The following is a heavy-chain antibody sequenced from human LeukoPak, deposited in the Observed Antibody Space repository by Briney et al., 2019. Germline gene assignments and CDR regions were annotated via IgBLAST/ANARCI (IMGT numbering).Heavy chain of an antibody. CDR2: IIAYNGNT. CDR3: ARVSGVGAPLDY. Sequence: GASVKVSCKASGYTFITYGITWVRQAPGQGLEWMGWIIAYNGNTNYPQTLQGRVTMTTDTSTSTAYMELRSLTSDDTAVYYCARVSGVGAPLDYWGQGTLVTVSS. J-gene: IGHJ4*02. CDR1: GYTFITYG. D-gene: IGHD1-26*01. V-gene: IGHV1-18*01.